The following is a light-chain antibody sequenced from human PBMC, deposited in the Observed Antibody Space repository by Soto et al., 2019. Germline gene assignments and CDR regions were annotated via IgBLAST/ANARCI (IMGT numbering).Light chain of an antibody. CDR2: AAS. V-gene: IGKV1-39*01. J-gene: IGKJ5*01. CDR1: QSITDY. Sequence: DIQMTQSPSSLSASVGDRVTITCRASQSITDYLNWYQQKPGKAPKLLIYAASSLQSGVPSSFSASGSGTDFTLTISRLQPEDFAPYFCQQTYITPFTFGQGTRLEIK. CDR3: QQTYITPFT.